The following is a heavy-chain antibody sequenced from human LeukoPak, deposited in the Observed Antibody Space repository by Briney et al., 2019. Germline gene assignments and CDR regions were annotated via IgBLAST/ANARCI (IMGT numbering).Heavy chain of an antibody. CDR1: GFTFSSYS. D-gene: IGHD2-2*02. Sequence: PGGSLRLSCAASGFTFSSYSMNWVRQAPGKGLEWVSSISSSSSYIYYADSVKGRFTISRDNAKNSLYLQMNSLRAEDTAVYYCARDNFVVVPAAIGGDYCYYYGMDVWGQGTTVTVSS. CDR2: ISSSSSYI. J-gene: IGHJ6*02. V-gene: IGHV3-21*01. CDR3: ARDNFVVVPAAIGGDYCYYYGMDV.